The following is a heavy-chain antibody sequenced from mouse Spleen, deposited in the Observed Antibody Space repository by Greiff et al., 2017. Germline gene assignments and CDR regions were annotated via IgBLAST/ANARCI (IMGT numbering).Heavy chain of an antibody. J-gene: IGHJ2*01. Sequence: VKLQESGAELVKPGASVKLSCKASGYTFTEYTIHWVKQRSGQGLEWIGWFYPGSGSIKYNEKFKDKATLTADKSSSTVYMELSRLTSEDSAVYFCARHEGGLYYYGSSYFDYWGQGTTLTVSS. D-gene: IGHD1-1*01. CDR3: ARHEGGLYYYGSSYFDY. V-gene: IGHV1-62-2*01. CDR1: GYTFTEYT. CDR2: FYPGSGSI.